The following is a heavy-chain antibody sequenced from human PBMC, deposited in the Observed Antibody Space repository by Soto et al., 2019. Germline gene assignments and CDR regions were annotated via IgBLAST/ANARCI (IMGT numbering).Heavy chain of an antibody. CDR2: IYYSGST. V-gene: IGHV4-59*01. CDR1: GGSISSYY. J-gene: IGHJ6*02. Sequence: KPSETLSLTCTVSGGSISSYYWSWIRQPPGKGLEWIGYIYYSGSTNYNPSLKSRVTISVDTSKNQFSLKLSSVTAADTAVYYCARDGIFGVATPYYYGMDVWGQGTTVTVSS. CDR3: ARDGIFGVATPYYYGMDV. D-gene: IGHD3-3*01.